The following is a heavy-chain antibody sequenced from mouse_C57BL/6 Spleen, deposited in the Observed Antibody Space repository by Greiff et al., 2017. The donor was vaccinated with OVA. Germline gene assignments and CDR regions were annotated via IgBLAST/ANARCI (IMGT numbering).Heavy chain of an antibody. Sequence: EVKLMESGPGLVKPSQSLSLTCSVTGYSITSGYYWNWIRQFPGNKLEWMGYISYDGSNNYNPSLKNRISITRDTSKNQFFLKLNSVTTEDTATYYCASQLRLRPMDYWGQGTSVTVSS. CDR3: ASQLRLRPMDY. V-gene: IGHV3-6*01. J-gene: IGHJ4*01. CDR2: ISYDGSN. D-gene: IGHD3-2*02. CDR1: GYSITSGYY.